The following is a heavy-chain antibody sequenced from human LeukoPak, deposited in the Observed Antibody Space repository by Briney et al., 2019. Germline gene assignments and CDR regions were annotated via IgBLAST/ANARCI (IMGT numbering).Heavy chain of an antibody. D-gene: IGHD3-22*01. CDR1: GYTFTSYY. J-gene: IGHJ4*02. CDR2: INPSGGRT. V-gene: IGHV1-46*01. Sequence: ASVKVSCKASGYTFTSYYIHWVRQAPGQGLEWMGIINPSGGRTSYAQKFQGRVTMTRDTSTSTFYMDVSSLRSEDTAVYYCARDLNYDSSGYIALDYWGQGTLVTVSS. CDR3: ARDLNYDSSGYIALDY.